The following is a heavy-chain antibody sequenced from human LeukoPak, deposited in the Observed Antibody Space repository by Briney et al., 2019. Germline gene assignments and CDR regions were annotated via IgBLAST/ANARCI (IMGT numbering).Heavy chain of an antibody. J-gene: IGHJ4*02. D-gene: IGHD6-19*01. CDR2: ISYDGSNK. Sequence: TGGSLRLSCAASRFTFSSYAMHWVRQAPGKGLEWVAVISYDGSNKYYADSVKGRFTISRDNSNNTLYLQMNSLRAEDTAVYYCARDKRDGPSGGWYSDYWGQGTLVTVSS. CDR1: RFTFSSYA. CDR3: ARDKRDGPSGGWYSDY. V-gene: IGHV3-30-3*01.